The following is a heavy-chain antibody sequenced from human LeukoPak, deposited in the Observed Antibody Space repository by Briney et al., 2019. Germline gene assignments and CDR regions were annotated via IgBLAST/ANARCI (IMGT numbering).Heavy chain of an antibody. CDR2: INSDGSST. D-gene: IGHD3-10*01. Sequence: GGSLRLSCAASGFTFSSYWMHWVRQAPGKGLVWVSRINSDGSSTSYADSVKGQFTISRDNAKNTLYLQMNSLRAEDTAVYYCARDVLLWFGEYYGMDVWGQGTTVTVSS. V-gene: IGHV3-74*01. J-gene: IGHJ6*02. CDR3: ARDVLLWFGEYYGMDV. CDR1: GFTFSSYW.